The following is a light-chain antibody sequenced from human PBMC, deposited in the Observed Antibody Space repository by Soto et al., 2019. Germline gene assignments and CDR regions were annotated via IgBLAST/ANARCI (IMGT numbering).Light chain of an antibody. CDR1: QSVSKY. V-gene: IGKV3-11*01. CDR3: QQRSNWPQIT. Sequence: EIVLTQSPATLSLSPGERATLSCRASQSVSKYLAWYQQKPGQAPRLLIHDASNRATGIPARFSGSGSGTDFTLTISSLLPEDFVVYYCQQRSNWPQITFGGGTNVEIK. CDR2: DAS. J-gene: IGKJ4*01.